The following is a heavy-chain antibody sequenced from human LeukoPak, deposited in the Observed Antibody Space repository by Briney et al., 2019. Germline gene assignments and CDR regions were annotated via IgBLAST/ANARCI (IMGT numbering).Heavy chain of an antibody. CDR2: VSSDGSTT. CDR3: ARDTNGLAY. D-gene: IGHD2-8*01. Sequence: PGGSLRLSCAASGFTFSSHRMHWVRQAPGKGLVWASCVSSDGSTTNYAGSVKGRFTISRDNAKSTLYLQMSSLRAEDTAVYYCARDTNGLAYWGLGTRVSVSS. J-gene: IGHJ4*02. V-gene: IGHV3-74*01. CDR1: GFTFSSHR.